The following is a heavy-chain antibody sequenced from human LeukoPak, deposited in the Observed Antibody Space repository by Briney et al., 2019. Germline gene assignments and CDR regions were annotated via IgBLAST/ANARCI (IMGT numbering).Heavy chain of an antibody. Sequence: GGSLRLSCAASGFTFSDYYMSWIRQAPGKGLEWISYISGGGRTIYYADSVKGRFTMSRDNANNSLYLQMNSLRAEDTAVYYCARDFPSRGIAVAGTGYWGQGTLVTVSS. D-gene: IGHD6-19*01. CDR3: ARDFPSRGIAVAGTGY. J-gene: IGHJ4*02. CDR2: ISGGGRTI. CDR1: GFTFSDYY. V-gene: IGHV3-11*04.